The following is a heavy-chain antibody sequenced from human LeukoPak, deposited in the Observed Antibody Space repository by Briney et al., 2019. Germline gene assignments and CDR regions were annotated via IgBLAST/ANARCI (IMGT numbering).Heavy chain of an antibody. V-gene: IGHV4-31*03. Sequence: SGALSPPFTVSGGSLSNGGYYWGRIGHRQGKGLEWIGYIYLSGSTYHNPSLKSRVTISVDTSKNQSALKLSSVTAADTAVYYCAREVVAANPPTAFDMWGQGTMVTVSS. J-gene: IGHJ3*02. CDR1: GGSLSNGGYY. CDR2: IYLSGST. CDR3: AREVVAANPPTAFDM. D-gene: IGHD2-15*01.